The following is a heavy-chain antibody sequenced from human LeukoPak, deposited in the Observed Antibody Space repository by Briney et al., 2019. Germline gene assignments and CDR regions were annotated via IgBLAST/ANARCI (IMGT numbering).Heavy chain of an antibody. V-gene: IGHV4-34*01. J-gene: IGHJ6*03. CDR2: INHSGST. Sequence: PSETLSLTCAVYGGSFSGYYWSWIRQPPGKGLEWIGEINHSGSTNYNPSLKSRVTISVDTSKNQFSLKLSSVTAADTAVYYCASALRFLEWPKRYYMDVWGKGTTVTVSS. D-gene: IGHD3-3*01. CDR1: GGSFSGYY. CDR3: ASALRFLEWPKRYYMDV.